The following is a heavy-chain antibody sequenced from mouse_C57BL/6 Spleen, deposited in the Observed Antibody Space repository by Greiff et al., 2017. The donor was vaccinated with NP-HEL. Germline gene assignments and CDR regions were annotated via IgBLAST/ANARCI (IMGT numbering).Heavy chain of an antibody. Sequence: VKLQQPGAELVRPGSSVKLSCKASGYTFTSYWMHWVKQRPIQGLEWIGNIDPSDSETHYNQKFKDKATLTVDKSSSTAYMQLSSLTSEDSAVYYCARFGYEKGFAYWGQGTLVTVSA. CDR1: GYTFTSYW. CDR3: ARFGYEKGFAY. D-gene: IGHD2-2*01. J-gene: IGHJ3*01. CDR2: IDPSDSET. V-gene: IGHV1-52*01.